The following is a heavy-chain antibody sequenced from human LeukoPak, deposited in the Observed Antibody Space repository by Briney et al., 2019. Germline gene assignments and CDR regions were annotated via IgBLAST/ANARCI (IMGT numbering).Heavy chain of an antibody. Sequence: SETLSLTCTVSGGSISSYYWSWIRQPPGKGLEWIGYIYYSGSTNYNPSLKSRVTISVDTSKNQFSLKLSSVTAADTAVYYCARGRGGYDPHWSDPWGQGTLVTVSS. CDR3: ARGRGGYDPHWSDP. J-gene: IGHJ5*02. CDR2: IYYSGST. CDR1: GGSISSYY. D-gene: IGHD5-12*01. V-gene: IGHV4-59*01.